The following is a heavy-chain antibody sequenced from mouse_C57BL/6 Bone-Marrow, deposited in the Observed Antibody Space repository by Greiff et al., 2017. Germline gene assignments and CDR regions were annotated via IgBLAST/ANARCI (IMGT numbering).Heavy chain of an antibody. CDR2: ISSGSSTI. CDR3: ARWSPFAY. Sequence: EVKLMESGGGLVKPGGSLKLSCAASGFTFSDYGMHWVRQAPEKGLEWVAYISSGSSTIYYADTVKGRFTISTDNATNTPFLQMTSLRSEDTAVYYCARWSPFAYWGQGTLVTVSA. V-gene: IGHV5-17*01. CDR1: GFTFSDYG. J-gene: IGHJ3*01. D-gene: IGHD1-1*02.